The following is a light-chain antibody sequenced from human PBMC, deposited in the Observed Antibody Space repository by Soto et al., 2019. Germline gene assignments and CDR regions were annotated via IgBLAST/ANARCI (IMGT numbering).Light chain of an antibody. CDR3: QQYNYWPS. J-gene: IGKJ2*01. CDR1: QSVSSN. Sequence: EIVMTQSPATLSVSPGERAALSCRASQSVSSNLSWYQQKPGQAPRLLIYCASTRAPGITARVSGSGSGTEFTLTISSLQPEDVAFYYCQQYNYWPSFGQGTKLEIK. CDR2: CAS. V-gene: IGKV3-15*01.